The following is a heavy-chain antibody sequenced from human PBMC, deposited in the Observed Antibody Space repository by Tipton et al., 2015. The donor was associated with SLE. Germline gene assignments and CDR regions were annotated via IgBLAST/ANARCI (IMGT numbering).Heavy chain of an antibody. CDR3: ARTYNTSWYSG. Sequence: TLSLTCAVYGGSFSGYYWSWIRQPPGKGLEWIGEINHSGSTNYNPSLKSRVTISLDTSKKQFSLKLSSVTAADTAVYYCARTYNTSWYSGWGQGTLVTVSS. D-gene: IGHD6-13*01. CDR2: INHSGST. J-gene: IGHJ4*02. CDR1: GGSFSGYY. V-gene: IGHV4-34*01.